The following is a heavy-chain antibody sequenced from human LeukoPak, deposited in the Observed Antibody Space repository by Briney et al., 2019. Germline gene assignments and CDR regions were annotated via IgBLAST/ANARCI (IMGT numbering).Heavy chain of an antibody. CDR1: GYTFNSYY. CDR3: ATLLDRPHFDF. J-gene: IGHJ4*02. V-gene: IGHV1-46*02. D-gene: IGHD3-3*01. CDR2: INPSGGST. Sequence: GASVKVSCKASGYTFNSYYMHWVRQAPGQGLEWMGIINPSGGSTSYAQRFQGRVTMTDDTSTDTAYMELSSLRSEDTAVYYCATLLDRPHFDFWGQGTLVTVSS.